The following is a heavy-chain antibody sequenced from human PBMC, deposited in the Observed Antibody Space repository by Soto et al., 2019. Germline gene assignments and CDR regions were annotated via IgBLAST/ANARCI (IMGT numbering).Heavy chain of an antibody. D-gene: IGHD3-22*01. Sequence: SETLSLTCAVYGGSFSGYYWSWIRQPPGKGLEWIGEINHSGSNNYNPSLKSRVTISVDTSKNQFSLKLSSVTAADTAVYYCARGRNYDRAGRSSRYYYGMDVWGQGTTVTVSS. CDR3: ARGRNYDRAGRSSRYYYGMDV. V-gene: IGHV4-34*01. J-gene: IGHJ6*02. CDR2: INHSGSN. CDR1: GGSFSGYY.